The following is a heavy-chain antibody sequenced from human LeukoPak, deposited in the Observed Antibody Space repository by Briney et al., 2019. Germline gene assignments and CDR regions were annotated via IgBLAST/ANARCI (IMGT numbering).Heavy chain of an antibody. CDR3: ARVSRYGYSNDY. CDR1: GFTFSSYA. V-gene: IGHV3-23*01. Sequence: GGSLRLSCAASGFTFSSYAMSWVRQAPGKGLEWVSAISGSGGSTYYADSVKGRFTISRDNSKNTLYLQMSSLRAEDTAVYYCARVSRYGYSNDYWRQGTLVTVSS. J-gene: IGHJ4*02. CDR2: ISGSGGST. D-gene: IGHD5-18*01.